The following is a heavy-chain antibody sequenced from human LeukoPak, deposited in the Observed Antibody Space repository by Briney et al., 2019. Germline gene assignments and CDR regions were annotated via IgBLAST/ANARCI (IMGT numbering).Heavy chain of an antibody. CDR1: GFSIRSAW. J-gene: IGHJ4*02. D-gene: IGHD1-26*01. CDR2: MNEDGSGT. CDR3: ARDPAWGAIDY. V-gene: IGHV3-7*01. Sequence: GGSLRLSCAVSGFSIRSAWMSWVRQTPGKGLEWVADMNEDGSGTYYVDAVKGRFSVSRDNAKNSLYLQMSSLRAEDTAVYYCARDPAWGAIDYWGQGTLVAVSS.